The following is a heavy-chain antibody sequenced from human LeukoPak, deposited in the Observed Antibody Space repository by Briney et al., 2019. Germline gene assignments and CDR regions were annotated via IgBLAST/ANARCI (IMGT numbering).Heavy chain of an antibody. D-gene: IGHD4-11*01. Sequence: GASVKVSCKASGYTFTGYYMRWVRQAPGQGLEWMGWINPNSGGTNYAQKFQGRVTMTRDTSISTVYMELSRLRSDDTAVYYCAPLDYSNYFDYWGQGTLVTVSS. CDR2: INPNSGGT. CDR1: GYTFTGYY. J-gene: IGHJ4*02. CDR3: APLDYSNYFDY. V-gene: IGHV1-2*02.